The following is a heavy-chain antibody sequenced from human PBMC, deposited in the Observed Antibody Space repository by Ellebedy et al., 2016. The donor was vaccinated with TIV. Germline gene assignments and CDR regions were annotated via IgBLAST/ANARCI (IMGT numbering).Heavy chain of an antibody. CDR3: ASGGYGRPFDC. CDR2: IKQDGSEK. V-gene: IGHV3-7*03. D-gene: IGHD5-12*01. Sequence: GESLKISCAASGFTFSNYWMKWVRQAPGKGLEWVANIKQDGSEKYYVDSVKGRFTISRDNDKNSLFLQMNSLRVEDTAVYFCASGGYGRPFDCWGQGTLVTVSS. J-gene: IGHJ4*02. CDR1: GFTFSNYW.